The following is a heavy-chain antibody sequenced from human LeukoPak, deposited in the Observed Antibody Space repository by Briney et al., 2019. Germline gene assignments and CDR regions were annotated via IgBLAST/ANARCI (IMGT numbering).Heavy chain of an antibody. D-gene: IGHD3-10*01. CDR2: IYYSGST. CDR3: AREGRFGERAFDI. J-gene: IGHJ3*02. CDR1: GGSIRSGDYY. V-gene: IGHV4-30-4*01. Sequence: SETLSLTCTVSGGSIRSGDYYWTWIRQPPGMGLEWIGYIYYSGSTYYNPSLKSRVTVSVDTSKNQFSLKLNSVTAADAAMYYCAREGRFGERAFDIWGRGTMVTVSS.